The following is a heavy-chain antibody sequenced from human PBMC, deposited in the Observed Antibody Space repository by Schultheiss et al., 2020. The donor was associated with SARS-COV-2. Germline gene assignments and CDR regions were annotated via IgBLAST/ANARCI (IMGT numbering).Heavy chain of an antibody. Sequence: GGSLRLSCAASGFTVSSNYMSWVRQAPGKGLEWVAVISYDGSNKYDADSVKGRFTISRDNSKNTLYLQMNSLRAEDTAVYYCAKVTVAGHPSYFDYWGQGTLVTVSS. CDR1: GFTVSSNY. D-gene: IGHD6-19*01. V-gene: IGHV3-30*18. CDR2: ISYDGSNK. CDR3: AKVTVAGHPSYFDY. J-gene: IGHJ4*02.